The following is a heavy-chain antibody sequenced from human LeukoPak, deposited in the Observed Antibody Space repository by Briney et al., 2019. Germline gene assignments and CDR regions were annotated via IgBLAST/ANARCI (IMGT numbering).Heavy chain of an antibody. CDR3: AKDSGYHFLDY. V-gene: IGHV3-23*01. CDR2: ISDSGDRT. Sequence: PGGSLRLSCAASGITFSSYAMIWVRQAPEKGLEWVSAISDSGDRTYHADSVKGRLTISRDNSKNTLYLQMSSLRAEDTAVYYCAKDSGYHFLDYWGQGTPVTVSS. D-gene: IGHD3-22*01. CDR1: GITFSSYA. J-gene: IGHJ4*02.